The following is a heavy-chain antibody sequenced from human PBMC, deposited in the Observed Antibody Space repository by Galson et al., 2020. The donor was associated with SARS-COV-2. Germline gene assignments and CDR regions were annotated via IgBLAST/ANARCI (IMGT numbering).Heavy chain of an antibody. CDR2: IKQDGSEK. Sequence: TGGSLRLSCAASGFTFSGYWMSWVRQAPGKGLEWVANIKQDGSEKYYVDSVKGRFTISRDNAKNSLYLQMNSLRAEDTAVYYCARDSLAAAGTGTPNFYGMDVWGQGTTVTVSS. D-gene: IGHD6-13*01. CDR1: GFTFSGYW. CDR3: ARDSLAAAGTGTPNFYGMDV. J-gene: IGHJ6*02. V-gene: IGHV3-7*01.